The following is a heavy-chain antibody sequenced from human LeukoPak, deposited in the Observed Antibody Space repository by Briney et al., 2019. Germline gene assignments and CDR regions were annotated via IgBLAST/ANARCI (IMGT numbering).Heavy chain of an antibody. D-gene: IGHD3-3*01. V-gene: IGHV4-4*07. CDR1: GGTFSSNY. CDR2: IYSSGNA. CDR3: ARTLTDFWSAYGH. J-gene: IGHJ4*02. Sequence: SETLSLTCSISGGTFSSNYWDWIRQPAGKGLEWIGQIYSSGNANYNPSLKSRVTLSVDKSKNQFFLNLRSVSAADTAVYYCARTLTDFWSAYGHWGQGTLVSVSS.